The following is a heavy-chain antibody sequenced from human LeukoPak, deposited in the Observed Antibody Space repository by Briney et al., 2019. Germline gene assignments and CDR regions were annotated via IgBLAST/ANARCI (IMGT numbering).Heavy chain of an antibody. Sequence: PGGSLRLSCAASGFTVSGNYMSWVRQAPGKGLEWVSAISGSGGSTYYADSVKGRFTISRDNSKNTLYLQMNSLRAEDTAVYYCAKDRDYDILTGSFDSWGQGTLVTVSS. CDR2: ISGSGGST. CDR1: GFTVSGNY. CDR3: AKDRDYDILTGSFDS. J-gene: IGHJ4*02. D-gene: IGHD3-9*01. V-gene: IGHV3-23*01.